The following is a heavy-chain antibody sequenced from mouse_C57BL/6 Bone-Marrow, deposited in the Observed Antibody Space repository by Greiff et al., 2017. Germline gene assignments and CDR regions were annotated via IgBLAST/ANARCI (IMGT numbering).Heavy chain of an antibody. J-gene: IGHJ2*01. Sequence: EVKLEETGGGLVQPGESLKLSCESNEYEFPSHDMSWVRKTPEKRLELVAAINSDGGSTYYPDTMERRFIISRDNTKKTLYLQMKSLRSEYTSLYYCARRSMITTLFDYWGQGTTLTVSS. D-gene: IGHD2-1*01. CDR2: INSDGGST. V-gene: IGHV5-2*03. CDR3: ARRSMITTLFDY. CDR1: EYEFPSHD.